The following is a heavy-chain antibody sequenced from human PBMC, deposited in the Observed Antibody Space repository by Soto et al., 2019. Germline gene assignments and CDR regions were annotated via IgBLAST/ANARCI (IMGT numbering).Heavy chain of an antibody. CDR2: ISYDGSNK. V-gene: IGHV3-30-3*01. CDR1: GFTFSSYA. J-gene: IGHJ5*02. CDR3: ARGATYCSSNSCYNWFDP. D-gene: IGHD2-2*01. Sequence: VGSLRLSCAASGFTFSSYAMHWVRQAPGKGLEWVAVISYDGSNKYYADSVKGRFTISRDNSKNTLYLQMNSLRAEDTAVYYCARGATYCSSNSCYNWFDPWGQGTLVTVSS.